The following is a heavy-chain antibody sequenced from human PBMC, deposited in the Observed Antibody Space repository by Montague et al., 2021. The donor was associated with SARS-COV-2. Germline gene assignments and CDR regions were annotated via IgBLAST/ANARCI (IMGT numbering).Heavy chain of an antibody. CDR2: IYFSGST. CDR1: GGSISSYY. Sequence: SQTLSLTCTVSGGSISSYYWSWIRQPPGKGLEWIGYIYFSGSTISNPSLKSRVTISLDTSKNQFSLKLNSVTAAATAVYSCASVAPGYWGQGTLVTVSS. V-gene: IGHV4-59*01. J-gene: IGHJ4*02. CDR3: ASVAPGY.